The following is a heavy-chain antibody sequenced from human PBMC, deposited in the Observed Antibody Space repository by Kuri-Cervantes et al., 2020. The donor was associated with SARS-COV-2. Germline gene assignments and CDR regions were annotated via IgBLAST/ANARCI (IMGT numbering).Heavy chain of an antibody. CDR3: AKVLEWELLSPLGDY. V-gene: IGHV3-23*01. J-gene: IGHJ4*02. CDR2: ISGSGCST. Sequence: GGSLRLSCAASGFTFSSYAMSWVRQAPGKGLEWVSAISGSGCSTYYADSVEGRFTISRDNSKNTMYLQMNSLRAEDTAVYYWAKVLEWELLSPLGDYWGQGTLVTVSS. CDR1: GFTFSSYA. D-gene: IGHD1-26*01.